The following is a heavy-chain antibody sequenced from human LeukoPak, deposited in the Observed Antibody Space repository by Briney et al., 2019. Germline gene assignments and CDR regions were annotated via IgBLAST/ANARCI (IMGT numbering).Heavy chain of an antibody. D-gene: IGHD2-2*01. V-gene: IGHV3-23*01. Sequence: GGSLRLSCAASGFTFSSYAMSWVRQAPGKGLEWVSSISSSGGGTYYADSVKGRFTISRDNSKNTLYLQMNSLRAEDTAVYYCAKYQLPVIYYYYYGMDVWGQGTTVTVSS. CDR2: ISSSGGGT. J-gene: IGHJ6*02. CDR1: GFTFSSYA. CDR3: AKYQLPVIYYYYYGMDV.